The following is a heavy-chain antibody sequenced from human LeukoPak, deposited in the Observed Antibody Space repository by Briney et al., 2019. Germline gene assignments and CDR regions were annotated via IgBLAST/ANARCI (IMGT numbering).Heavy chain of an antibody. J-gene: IGHJ4*02. Sequence: SETLSLTCTVSGGSISSYYWTWIRQPAGKGLEWIGRISTSGNTNYPPSLKSRVTISVHTSRNQFSLKLTSVTAADAAVYYCARGEGNYFDYWGQGALVTVSS. V-gene: IGHV4-4*07. CDR3: ARGEGNYFDY. CDR2: ISTSGNT. CDR1: GGSISSYY.